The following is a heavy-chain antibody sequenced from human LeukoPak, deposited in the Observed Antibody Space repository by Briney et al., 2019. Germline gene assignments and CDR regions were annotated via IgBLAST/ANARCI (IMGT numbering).Heavy chain of an antibody. D-gene: IGHD3-10*01. V-gene: IGHV4-30-4*07. Sequence: SETLSLTCAVSGGSISSGGYSWSWIRQPPGKGLEWIGYIYYSGRTYYNPSLKSRVTISVDTSKNQFSLKLSSVTAADTAVYYCASKAMVRYYFDYWGQGTLVTVSS. CDR3: ASKAMVRYYFDY. CDR1: GGSISSGGYS. J-gene: IGHJ4*02. CDR2: IYYSGRT.